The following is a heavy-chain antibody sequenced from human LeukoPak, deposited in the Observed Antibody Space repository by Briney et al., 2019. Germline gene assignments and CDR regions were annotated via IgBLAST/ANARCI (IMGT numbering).Heavy chain of an antibody. CDR1: GGTFSSYA. D-gene: IGHD3-22*01. Sequence: GGSVKVSCKASGGTFSSYAISWVRQAPGQGLEWMGGIIPIFGTANYAQKFQGRVTITTEESTSTAYMEMSSLRSEDTAVYYCARNYYDSSGYYYSWGQGTLVTVSS. J-gene: IGHJ4*02. CDR3: ARNYYDSSGYYYS. CDR2: IIPIFGTA. V-gene: IGHV1-69*05.